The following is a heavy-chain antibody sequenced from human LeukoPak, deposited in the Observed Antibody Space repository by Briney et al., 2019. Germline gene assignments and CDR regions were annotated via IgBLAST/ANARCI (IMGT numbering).Heavy chain of an antibody. CDR3: ARVNYYDSSGTDY. Sequence: SETLSLTCTVSGDSISSYHWSWLRQPPGRGLEGLGYIYYSGSTNYNPSLKSRVTISVDTSKNQFSLRLSSVTAADTAVYYCARVNYYDSSGTDYWGQGTLVTVSS. CDR1: GDSISSYH. D-gene: IGHD3-22*01. V-gene: IGHV4-59*13. CDR2: IYYSGST. J-gene: IGHJ4*02.